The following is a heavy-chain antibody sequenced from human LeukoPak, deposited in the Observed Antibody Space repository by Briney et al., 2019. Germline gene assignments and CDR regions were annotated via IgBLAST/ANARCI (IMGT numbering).Heavy chain of an antibody. CDR2: IYYSGST. Sequence: SETLSLTCTVSGGSISSYYWSWIRQPPGKGLEWIGYIYYSGSTNYNPSLKSRATISVDTSKNQFSLKLSSVTAADTAVYYCARGRMLALFDYWGQGTLVTVSS. D-gene: IGHD2-8*01. J-gene: IGHJ4*02. CDR3: ARGRMLALFDY. CDR1: GGSISSYY. V-gene: IGHV4-59*01.